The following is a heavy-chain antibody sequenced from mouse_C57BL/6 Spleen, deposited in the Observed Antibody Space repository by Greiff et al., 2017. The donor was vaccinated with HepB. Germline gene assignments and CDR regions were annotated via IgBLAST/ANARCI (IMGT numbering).Heavy chain of an antibody. V-gene: IGHV1-64*01. Sequence: QVQLQQPGAELVKPGASVKLSCKASGYTFTSYWMHWVKQRPGQGLEWIGMIHPNSGRTNYNEKFKSKATLTVDKSSSTAYMQLISLTSEDSAVYYCASMITTSRTLYYFDYWGQGTTLTVSS. CDR2: IHPNSGRT. J-gene: IGHJ2*01. CDR1: GYTFTSYW. CDR3: ASMITTSRTLYYFDY. D-gene: IGHD2-4*01.